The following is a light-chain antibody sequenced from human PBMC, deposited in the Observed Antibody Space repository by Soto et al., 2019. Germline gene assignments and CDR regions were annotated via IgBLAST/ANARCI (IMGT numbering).Light chain of an antibody. J-gene: IGKJ2*01. CDR3: MQAARWSYT. CDR1: QTLIYKDENTY. Sequence: DVVLTPSPLSLPVTLGQPASISCRSTQTLIYKDENTYVNWFHQRQGQPPRRLIYKVSQRDSGVPDRLRGRGSDTASALKISSVEAEDVGVYYCMQAARWSYTVGQGTKLELK. CDR2: KVS. V-gene: IGKV2-30*01.